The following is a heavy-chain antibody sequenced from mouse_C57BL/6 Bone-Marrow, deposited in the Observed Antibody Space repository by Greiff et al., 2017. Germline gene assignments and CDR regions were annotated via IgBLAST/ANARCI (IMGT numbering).Heavy chain of an antibody. J-gene: IGHJ3*01. V-gene: IGHV14-4*01. CDR3: TTDYEYDGHFG. D-gene: IGHD2-4*01. CDR1: GFNIKDDY. Sequence: EVKLMESGAELVRPGASVKLSCTASGFNIKDDYMHWVKQRPEQGLEWIGWIDPENGDTEYASKFQGKATITADTSSNTAYLQLSSLTSEDTAVYYCTTDYEYDGHFGRGQGTLVTVSA. CDR2: IDPENGDT.